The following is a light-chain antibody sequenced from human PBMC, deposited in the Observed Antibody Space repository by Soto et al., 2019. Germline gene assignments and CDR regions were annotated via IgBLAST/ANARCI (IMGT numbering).Light chain of an antibody. Sequence: DIQMTQSPSSLSASVGDRVTITCRASQSISSDLKWYQQKPGKAPKLLIYAASSLQSGVPSRFSGSGYGTDFTLTISSLQPEDFATYYCQQSYSTPRTFGQGTKVELK. V-gene: IGKV1-39*01. J-gene: IGKJ1*01. CDR1: QSISSD. CDR3: QQSYSTPRT. CDR2: AAS.